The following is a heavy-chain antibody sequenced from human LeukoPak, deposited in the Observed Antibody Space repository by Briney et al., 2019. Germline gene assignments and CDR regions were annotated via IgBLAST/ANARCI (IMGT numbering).Heavy chain of an antibody. CDR1: GFTFSSYA. D-gene: IGHD3-3*01. V-gene: IGHV3-23*01. J-gene: IGHJ4*02. Sequence: GGSLRLSCAASGFTFSSYAMSWVRQAPGKGLEWVSAISGSGGSTYYADSVKGRFTISRDNSKNTLYLQMNSLRAEDTAVYYCAREYDFWSGYYPDYWGQGTLVTVSS. CDR3: AREYDFWSGYYPDY. CDR2: ISGSGGST.